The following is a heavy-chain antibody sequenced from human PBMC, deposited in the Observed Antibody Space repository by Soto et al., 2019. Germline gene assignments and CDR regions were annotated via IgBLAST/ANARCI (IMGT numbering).Heavy chain of an antibody. CDR3: ARHYSAMGV. J-gene: IGHJ6*02. Sequence: EVQLVETGGDLIQPGRSLRLSCEASGYTVSSDSMTWVRQAPGKGLEWISIIYSDNNTDYADSVKGRFSISRDTSKNILYLQMNSLRAEDTAEYYCARHYSAMGVWGQGTTVTVSS. CDR2: IYSDNNT. V-gene: IGHV3-53*02. CDR1: GYTVSSDS.